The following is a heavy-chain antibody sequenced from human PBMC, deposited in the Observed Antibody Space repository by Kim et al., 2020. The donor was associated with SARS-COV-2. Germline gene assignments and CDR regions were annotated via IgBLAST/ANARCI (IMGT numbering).Heavy chain of an antibody. CDR2: FDPEDGEI. CDR3: AVLRGLGFAESAPYYYYAMEV. CDR1: GYSVSKLA. V-gene: IGHV1-24*01. D-gene: IGHD3-10*01. Sequence: ASVKVSCKVSGYSVSKLAIHWVRQAPGKGLEWMGGFDPEDGEIVYAQMVHGRVTVTNDTSTNTAYMELTSLRSEDTAVYFCAVLRGLGFAESAPYYYYAMEVWGQGTTVTV. J-gene: IGHJ6*02.